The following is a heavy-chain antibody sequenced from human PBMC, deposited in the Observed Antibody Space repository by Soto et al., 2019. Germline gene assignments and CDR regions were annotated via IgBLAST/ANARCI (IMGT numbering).Heavy chain of an antibody. J-gene: IGHJ4*02. CDR2: FDPEDGET. CDR3: ATLIAAAGTGLHYFDY. V-gene: IGHV1-24*01. CDR1: GYTLTELS. Sequence: GASVKVSCKVSGYTLTELSMHWVRQAPGKGLEWMGGFDPEDGETTYAQKFQGRVTMTEGTSTDTAYMELSSLRSEDTAVYYCATLIAAAGTGLHYFDYWGQGTLVTVSS. D-gene: IGHD6-13*01.